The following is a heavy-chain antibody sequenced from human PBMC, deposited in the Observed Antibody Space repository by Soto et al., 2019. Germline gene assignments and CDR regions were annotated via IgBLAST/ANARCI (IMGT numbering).Heavy chain of an antibody. CDR2: INPSGGST. D-gene: IGHD2-15*01. CDR1: GYTLTIYY. V-gene: IGHV1-46*03. CDR3: ARPRYCSGGSCYVDLDY. Sequence: ASVEVSCKESGYTLTIYYMHWVRQAPGQGLEWMGIINPSGGSTSYAQKFQGRVTMTRDTSTNTVYMELSSLRSEDTAVYYCARPRYCSGGSCYVDLDYWGQGTLVTVSS. J-gene: IGHJ4*02.